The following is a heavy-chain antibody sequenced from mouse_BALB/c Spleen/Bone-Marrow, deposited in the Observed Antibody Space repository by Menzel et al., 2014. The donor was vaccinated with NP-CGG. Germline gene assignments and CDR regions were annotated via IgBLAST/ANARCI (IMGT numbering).Heavy chain of an antibody. CDR1: GYTFXSYW. V-gene: IGHV1S81*02. CDR3: ARAGGYDGFAY. J-gene: IGHJ3*01. D-gene: IGHD2-2*01. CDR2: INPSNGRA. Sequence: QVQLQQSGAELVKPGASVKLSCKASGYTFXSYWMHWVKQRPGQGLEWIGEINPSNGRADYNEKFRSKATLTVDRSSSTAYMQLSSLTSEDSAVYYCARAGGYDGFAYWGQGTLVPVSA.